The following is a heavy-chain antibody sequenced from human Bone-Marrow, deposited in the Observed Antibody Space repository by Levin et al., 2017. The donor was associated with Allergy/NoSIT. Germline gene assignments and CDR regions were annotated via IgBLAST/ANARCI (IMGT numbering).Heavy chain of an antibody. V-gene: IGHV3-7*04. CDR3: ARGKNSASYNWLDP. J-gene: IGHJ5*02. Sequence: GESLKISCAASGFTFSDQWMTWVRQTPGKGLQWVANINQDGSQTNYQDSVKGRFTISRDNAKNSLFLQMNRLRGDDTAVYYCARGKNSASYNWLDPWGQGSLVVVSS. D-gene: IGHD3-16*01. CDR1: GFTFSDQW. CDR2: INQDGSQT.